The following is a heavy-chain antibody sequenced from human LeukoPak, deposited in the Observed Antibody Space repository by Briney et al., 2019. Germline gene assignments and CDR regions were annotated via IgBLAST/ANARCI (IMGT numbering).Heavy chain of an antibody. Sequence: GGSLRLSCAASGFTFSGYAMHWVRQAPGKGLEYVSAISDNGGSTNYANSVKGRFTISRDNYKNTVYLQMGSLRPEDMAVYYCARGVGYFDSTGYFMYYFDYWGQGALVTVSS. V-gene: IGHV3-64*01. D-gene: IGHD3-22*01. CDR1: GFTFSGYA. J-gene: IGHJ4*02. CDR3: ARGVGYFDSTGYFMYYFDY. CDR2: ISDNGGST.